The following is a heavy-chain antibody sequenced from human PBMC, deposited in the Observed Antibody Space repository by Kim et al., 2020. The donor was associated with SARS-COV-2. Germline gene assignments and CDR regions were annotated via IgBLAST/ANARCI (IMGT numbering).Heavy chain of an antibody. Sequence: GGSLRLSCAASGFTFSGSNIHWVRQASGKGLEWVGRISTRPRSYATAYSASVKGRFTISREDSKNTAYVQLNSLRAEDTAVYYCTSLTTSGETYWGQGTPVTVS. CDR1: GFTFSGSN. J-gene: IGHJ1*01. CDR2: ISTRPRSYAT. D-gene: IGHD3-22*01. V-gene: IGHV3-73*01. CDR3: TSLTTSGETY.